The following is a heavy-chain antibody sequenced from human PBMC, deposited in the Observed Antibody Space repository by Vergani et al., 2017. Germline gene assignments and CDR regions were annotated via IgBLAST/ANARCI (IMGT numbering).Heavy chain of an antibody. CDR3: ARIYGGKAYFDY. J-gene: IGHJ4*02. V-gene: IGHV4-39*01. CDR1: GGSISSSSYY. Sequence: QLQLQESGPGLVKPSETLSLTCTVSGGSISSSSYYWGWIRQPPGKGLEWIGSIYYSGSTYYNPSLKSRVTISVDTSKNQFSLKLSSVTAADTAVYYCARIYGGKAYFDYWGQGSLVTGSS. CDR2: IYYSGST. D-gene: IGHD4-23*01.